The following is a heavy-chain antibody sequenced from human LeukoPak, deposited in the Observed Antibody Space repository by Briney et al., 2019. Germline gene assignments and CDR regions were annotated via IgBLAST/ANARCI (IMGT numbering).Heavy chain of an antibody. CDR2: IPYDGSNK. Sequence: GGFLRLSCVASGFTFSSYGMHWVRQAPGKGLEWVAFIPYDGSNKYYADSVKGRFAISRDNSRNTLYLQMNSLRVEDTAVYHCAKGFSSSWGAFDIWGQGTMVTVSS. D-gene: IGHD6-13*01. J-gene: IGHJ3*02. CDR3: AKGFSSSWGAFDI. V-gene: IGHV3-30*02. CDR1: GFTFSSYG.